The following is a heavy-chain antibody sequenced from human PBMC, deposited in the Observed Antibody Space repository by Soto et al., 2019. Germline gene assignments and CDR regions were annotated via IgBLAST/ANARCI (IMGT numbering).Heavy chain of an antibody. CDR3: ATSYGSGYRAFDY. Sequence: QVQLVQSGAEVKRPGSSVKVSCKASGDTFSFYSINWVRQAPGLGLAWMGRVNRILSMSNYAQRFQGRVTMAADKATSTADLELSGLRSADAAMYYCATSYGSGYRAFDYWGQGALVTVSS. D-gene: IGHD3-10*01. CDR1: GDTFSFYS. CDR2: VNRILSMS. V-gene: IGHV1-69*04. J-gene: IGHJ4*02.